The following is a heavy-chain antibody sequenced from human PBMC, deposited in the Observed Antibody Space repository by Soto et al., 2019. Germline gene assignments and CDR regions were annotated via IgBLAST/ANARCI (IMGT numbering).Heavy chain of an antibody. CDR2: TNTGGST. CDR3: AKGDGFILAV. V-gene: IGHV3-53*02. Sequence: EVQVLATGGGLIQPGGSLRLSCAASGFTVNSNYMSWVRQAPGEGLQWVSITNTGGSTYYADSVKGRFTVSRDNSKNTVYLQINSLRAEDTVVYYCAKGDGFILAVWGQGTTVSVSS. CDR1: GFTVNSNY. D-gene: IGHD1-26*01. J-gene: IGHJ6*02.